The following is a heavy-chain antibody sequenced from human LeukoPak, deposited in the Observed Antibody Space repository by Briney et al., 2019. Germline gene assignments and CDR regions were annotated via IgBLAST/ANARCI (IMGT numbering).Heavy chain of an antibody. D-gene: IGHD3-3*01. J-gene: IGHJ3*02. CDR2: IYHSGST. V-gene: IGHV4-30-2*01. CDR3: VRAFDI. Sequence: SQTLSLTCAVSGGSISSGGYSWRWIRQPPGKGLEWIGYIYHSGSTYYNPSLKSRVTISVDRSKNQFSLKLSSVTAADTAVYYCVRAFDIWGQGTMVTVSS. CDR1: GGSISSGGYS.